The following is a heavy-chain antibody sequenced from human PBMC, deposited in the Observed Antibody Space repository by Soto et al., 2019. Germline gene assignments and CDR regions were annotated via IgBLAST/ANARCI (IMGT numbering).Heavy chain of an antibody. Sequence: SETLSLTCTVSGGSISSYYRSWIRQPPGKGLEWIGYIYYSGSTNYNPSLKSRVTISVDTSKNQFSLKLSSVTAADTAVYYCASQYYYDSSGSQTFDYWGQGTQVTVSS. CDR1: GGSISSYY. V-gene: IGHV4-59*01. J-gene: IGHJ4*02. CDR2: IYYSGST. D-gene: IGHD3-22*01. CDR3: ASQYYYDSSGSQTFDY.